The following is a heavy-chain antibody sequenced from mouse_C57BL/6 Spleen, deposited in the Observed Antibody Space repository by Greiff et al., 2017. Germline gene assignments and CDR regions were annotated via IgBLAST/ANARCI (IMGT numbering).Heavy chain of an antibody. CDR1: GYTFTSYW. CDR2: IDPSDSET. Sequence: QVQLQQPGAELVRPGSSVKLSCKASGYTFTSYWMHWVKQRPIQGLEWIGNIDPSDSETHYNQKFKDKATLTVDKSSSTAYMQLSSLTSEDSAVYYCARGANWDVDWFAYWGQGTLVTVSA. J-gene: IGHJ3*01. V-gene: IGHV1-52*01. D-gene: IGHD4-1*01. CDR3: ARGANWDVDWFAY.